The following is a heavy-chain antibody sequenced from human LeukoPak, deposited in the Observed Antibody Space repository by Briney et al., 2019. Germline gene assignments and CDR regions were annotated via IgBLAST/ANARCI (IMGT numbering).Heavy chain of an antibody. CDR1: GFPFSSYA. V-gene: IGHV3-23*01. J-gene: IGHJ4*02. CDR2: IRGSGGDT. Sequence: HPGGSLRLSCAASGFPFSSYAMRWVRQAPGGGLELVSSIRGSGGDTFYADSVKGRFTISRDNSKNTLYLQMNSLRAEDSALYYCAKGIWAGAGGYDPFDYWGQGTLVTVSS. CDR3: AKGIWAGAGGYDPFDY. D-gene: IGHD5-12*01.